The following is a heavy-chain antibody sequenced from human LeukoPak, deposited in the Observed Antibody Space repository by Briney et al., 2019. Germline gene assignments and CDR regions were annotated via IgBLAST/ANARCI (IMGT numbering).Heavy chain of an antibody. CDR1: GGSISTYY. V-gene: IGHV4-59*01. J-gene: IGHJ6*03. CDR3: ARVGPRYYYYYMDV. CDR2: IYYSGST. Sequence: SETLSLTCTVSGGSISTYYWNWIRQPPGKGLEWIGYIYYSGSTYYNPSLKSRVTISVDTSKNQFSLKLRSVTAADTAVYYCARVGPRYYYYYMDVWGKGTTVTVSS. D-gene: IGHD3-16*01.